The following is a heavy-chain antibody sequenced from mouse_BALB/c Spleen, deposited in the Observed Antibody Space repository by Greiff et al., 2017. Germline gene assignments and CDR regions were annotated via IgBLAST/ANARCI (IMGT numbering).Heavy chain of an antibody. D-gene: IGHD3-2*01. J-gene: IGHJ3*01. CDR3: ARDSSGPY. Sequence: QVQLKQSGAELVRPGTSVKVSCKASGYAFTNYLIEWVKQRPGQGLEWIGVINPGSGGTNYNEKFKGKATLTADKSSSTAYMQLSSLTSDDSAVYFCARDSSGPYWGQGTLVTVSA. V-gene: IGHV1-54*01. CDR2: INPGSGGT. CDR1: GYAFTNYL.